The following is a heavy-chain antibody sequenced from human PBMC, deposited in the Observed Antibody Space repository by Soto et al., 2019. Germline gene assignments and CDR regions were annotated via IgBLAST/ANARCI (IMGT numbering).Heavy chain of an antibody. CDR3: AKDRRLQADYYYYGMDV. CDR2: ISYDGSNK. D-gene: IGHD5-12*01. J-gene: IGHJ6*02. Sequence: GGSLRLSCAASGFTFSSYGMHWVRQAPGKGLEWVAVISYDGSNKYYADSVKGRFTISRDNSKNTLYLQMNSLRAEDMAVYYCAKDRRLQADYYYYGMDVWGQGTTVTVSS. V-gene: IGHV3-30*18. CDR1: GFTFSSYG.